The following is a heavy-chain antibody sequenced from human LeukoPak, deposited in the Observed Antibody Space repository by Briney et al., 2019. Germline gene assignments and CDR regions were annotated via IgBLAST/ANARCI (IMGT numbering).Heavy chain of an antibody. J-gene: IGHJ4*02. CDR3: ANNDYGDYALDY. CDR2: ISGDGGST. CDR1: GFTFDDYA. Sequence: GGSLRLSYAASGFTFDDYAMHWVRQAPGKGLEWVSLISGDGGSTYYADSVKGRFTISRDNGKNSLYLQMNSLRAEDTALYYCANNDYGDYALDYWGQGTLVTVSS. D-gene: IGHD4-17*01. V-gene: IGHV3-43*02.